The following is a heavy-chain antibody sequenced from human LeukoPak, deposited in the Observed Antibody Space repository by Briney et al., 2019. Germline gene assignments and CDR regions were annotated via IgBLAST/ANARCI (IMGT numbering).Heavy chain of an antibody. Sequence: SETLSLTCTVSGGSISSGGYYWSWIRQLPGKGLEWIGEINHSGSTNYNPSLKSRVTISVDTSKNQFSLKLSSVTAADTAVYYCERGIVGATKDFDYWGQGTLVTVSS. D-gene: IGHD1-26*01. J-gene: IGHJ4*02. CDR2: INHSGST. CDR1: GGSISSGGYY. CDR3: ERGIVGATKDFDY. V-gene: IGHV4-39*07.